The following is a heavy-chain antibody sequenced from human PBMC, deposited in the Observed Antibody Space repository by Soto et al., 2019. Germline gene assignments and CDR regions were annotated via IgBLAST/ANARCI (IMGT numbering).Heavy chain of an antibody. J-gene: IGHJ4*02. Sequence: GSLRLSCAASGFTFTNYAMSWVRQAPGKGLEWVSTIGGGGGNTNYADSVKGRFTISRDNSKNTLYLQMNSLRAEDTAVYYCAKDYGYGDYVFDCWGQGALVTVSS. CDR1: GFTFTNYA. D-gene: IGHD4-17*01. CDR2: IGGGGGNT. V-gene: IGHV3-23*01. CDR3: AKDYGYGDYVFDC.